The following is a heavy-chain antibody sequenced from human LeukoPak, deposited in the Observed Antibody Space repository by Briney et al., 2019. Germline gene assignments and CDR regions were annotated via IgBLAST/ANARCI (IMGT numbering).Heavy chain of an antibody. CDR1: GFTFSSYG. D-gene: IGHD3-10*01. CDR3: AREDGSGSYDPFDY. V-gene: IGHV3-33*01. J-gene: IGHJ4*02. Sequence: GGSLRLSCPASGFTFSSYGMHWVRQAPGKGLEWVAVIWYDGSNKYYADSVKGRFTISRDNSKNTLYLQMNSLRAEDTAVYYCAREDGSGSYDPFDYWGQGTLVTVSS. CDR2: IWYDGSNK.